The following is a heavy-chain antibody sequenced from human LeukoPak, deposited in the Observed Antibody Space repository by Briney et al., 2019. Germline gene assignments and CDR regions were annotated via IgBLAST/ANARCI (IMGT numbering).Heavy chain of an antibody. Sequence: PGGSLRLSCAASGFTFTTYGMSWVRQAPGKGLDWVSAISGSFISTYYADSVKGRFTISRDNSKNTLYLQMNSLRAEDTAVYYCAKTGSGSYYNDYFDYWGQGTLVTVSS. V-gene: IGHV3-23*01. CDR1: GFTFTTYG. D-gene: IGHD3-10*01. J-gene: IGHJ4*02. CDR3: AKTGSGSYYNDYFDY. CDR2: ISGSFIST.